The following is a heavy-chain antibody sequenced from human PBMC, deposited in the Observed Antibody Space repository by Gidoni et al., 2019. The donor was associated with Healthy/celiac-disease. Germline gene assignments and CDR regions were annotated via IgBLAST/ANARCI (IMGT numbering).Heavy chain of an antibody. CDR1: GFTFSSYA. D-gene: IGHD3-22*01. CDR3: ANGLYYYDSSGYPLLCY. Sequence: QVQLVESGGGVVQPGRSLRLSCAASGFTFSSYAIHWVRQAPGKGLEWVAIISHDGNNKFYADSVKGRFTISRDNSKNTLYLQMNSLRVEDTAVYYCANGLYYYDSSGYPLLCYWGQGTLVTVSS. J-gene: IGHJ1*01. CDR2: ISHDGNNK. V-gene: IGHV3-30*18.